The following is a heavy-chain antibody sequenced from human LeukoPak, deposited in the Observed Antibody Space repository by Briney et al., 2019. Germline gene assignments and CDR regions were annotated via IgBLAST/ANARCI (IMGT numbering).Heavy chain of an antibody. V-gene: IGHV4-59*12. CDR1: GGSISSYY. CDR2: IYYSGST. CDR3: ARESSSGKIDC. Sequence: SETLSLTCTVSGGSISSYYWSWIRQPPGKGLEWIGYIYYSGSTNYNPSLKSRVTMSVDTSKNQFSLKLSSVTAADTAVYYCARESSSGKIDCWGQGTLVTVSS. J-gene: IGHJ4*02. D-gene: IGHD6-6*01.